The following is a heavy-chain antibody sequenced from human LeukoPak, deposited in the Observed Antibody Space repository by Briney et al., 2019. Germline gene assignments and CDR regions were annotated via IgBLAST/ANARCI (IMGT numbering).Heavy chain of an antibody. D-gene: IGHD6-19*01. CDR3: AKDREQWLDYDAFDI. CDR1: GFTFDDYA. V-gene: IGHV3-9*01. Sequence: PGGSLRLSCAASGFTFDDYAMHWVRQAPGKGLEWVSGISWNSGSIGYADSVKGRFTISRDNAKNSLYLQMNSLRAEDTALYYCAKDREQWLDYDAFDIWGQGTMVTVSS. CDR2: ISWNSGSI. J-gene: IGHJ3*02.